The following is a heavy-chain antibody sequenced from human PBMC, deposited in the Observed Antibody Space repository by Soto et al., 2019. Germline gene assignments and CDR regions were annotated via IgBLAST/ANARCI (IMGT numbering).Heavy chain of an antibody. CDR3: ARDREAQTVTTPEGH. J-gene: IGHJ4*02. CDR1: GFTFSNYG. V-gene: IGHV3-33*01. CDR2: IWYGGTNK. Sequence: QVQLVESGGGVVQPGRSLRLSCAGSGFTFSNYGMHWVRQAPGKGLEWVAVIWYGGTNKYYADSVKGRFTISRDNFKKTLYLQMDSLRAEDTAVYFCARDREAQTVTTPEGHWGQGTLVTVSS. D-gene: IGHD4-17*01.